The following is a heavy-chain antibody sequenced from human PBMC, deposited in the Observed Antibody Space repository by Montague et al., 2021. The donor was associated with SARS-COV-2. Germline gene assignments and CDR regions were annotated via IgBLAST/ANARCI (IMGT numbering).Heavy chain of an antibody. V-gene: IGHV3-48*03. J-gene: IGHJ3*01. CDR2: IGSTGTTI. CDR3: ARDAGATGGQYAFDL. D-gene: IGHD3-10*01. Sequence: SLRLSCAGSGFPFSSYELNWIRQAPGKGLEWVSNIGSTGTTIYYADSVKDRFTISRDNAKNSLYLQLNRLRVDDTAVYYCARDAGATGGQYAFDLWGQGTMVTVSS. CDR1: GFPFSSYE.